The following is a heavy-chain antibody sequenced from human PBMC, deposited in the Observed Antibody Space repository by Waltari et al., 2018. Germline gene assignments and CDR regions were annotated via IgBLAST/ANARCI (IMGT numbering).Heavy chain of an antibody. CDR3: AKDRKGGNPNDAFDI. D-gene: IGHD2-15*01. Sequence: EVQLLESGGDLVQPGGSLRLSCTVSGFTFSLFALSWVRQAPGTGREWVAASTGSGGTRYDADAVKGRFTISRDNSKNTVYLQRNILRAEDTAVYYCAKDRKGGNPNDAFDIWGQGTMVTVAS. CDR2: STGSGGTR. V-gene: IGHV3-23*01. CDR1: GFTFSLFA. J-gene: IGHJ3*02.